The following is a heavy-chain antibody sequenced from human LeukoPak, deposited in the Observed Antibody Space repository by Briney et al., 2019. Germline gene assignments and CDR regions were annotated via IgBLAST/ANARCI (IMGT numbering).Heavy chain of an antibody. CDR3: ATDRHWALDY. CDR2: ITGSSSTI. Sequence: TGGSLRLSCAASGFTLSSYSMNWVRQAPGKGLEWVSYITGSSSTISYADSVKGRFTISRDNARNSLYLQMNSLRAEDTAVYYCATDRHWALDYWGQGTLVTVSS. D-gene: IGHD3-16*01. V-gene: IGHV3-48*01. CDR1: GFTLSSYS. J-gene: IGHJ4*02.